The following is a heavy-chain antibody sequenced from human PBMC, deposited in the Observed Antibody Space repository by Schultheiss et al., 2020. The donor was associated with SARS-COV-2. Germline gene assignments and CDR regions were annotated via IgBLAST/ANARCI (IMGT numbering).Heavy chain of an antibody. J-gene: IGHJ6*02. Sequence: SETLSLTCTVSGGSISSGSYYWSWIRQPPGKCLEWIGYIYYSGSTYYNPSLKSRVTISVDTSKNQFSLKLSSVTAADTAVYYCAKGLKGRSLAGDGRYYYYCGMDVWGQGTTVTVAS. V-gene: IGHV4-61*01. CDR2: IYYSGST. D-gene: IGHD6-19*01. CDR1: GGSISSGSYY. CDR3: AKGLKGRSLAGDGRYYYYCGMDV.